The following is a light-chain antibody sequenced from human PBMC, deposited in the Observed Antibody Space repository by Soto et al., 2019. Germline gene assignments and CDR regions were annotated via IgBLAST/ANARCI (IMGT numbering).Light chain of an antibody. Sequence: ETVMTQSPATLSVLPGERATLSCTASQSVSSNLAWYQQKPGQAPSLLIYGASTRATGIPARFSGSGSGTEFTLTISSLQSEDFAVYYCQQYNDWPPYTFGQGTKLDIK. V-gene: IGKV3-15*01. CDR1: QSVSSN. J-gene: IGKJ2*01. CDR3: QQYNDWPPYT. CDR2: GAS.